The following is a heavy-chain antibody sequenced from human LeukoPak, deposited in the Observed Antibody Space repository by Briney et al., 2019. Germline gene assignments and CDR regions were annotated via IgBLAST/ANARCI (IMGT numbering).Heavy chain of an antibody. Sequence: ASVKVSCKASGYTFTDYYMHGVRRAPGQGLEWMGGINPDSGGTNYAQKFQGRVTMTRDTSISTAYMELSSPRSDDTSVYYCARRSGSDAFDIWGQGTMVTVSS. CDR2: INPDSGGT. CDR3: ARRSGSDAFDI. J-gene: IGHJ3*02. D-gene: IGHD3-3*01. CDR1: GYTFTDYY. V-gene: IGHV1-2*02.